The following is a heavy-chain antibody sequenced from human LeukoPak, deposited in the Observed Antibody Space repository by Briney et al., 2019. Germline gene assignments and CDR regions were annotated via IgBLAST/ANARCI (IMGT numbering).Heavy chain of an antibody. CDR2: INPNTGGT. Sequence: ASVKVSCKASGYTFTDYYLHWVRQAPGQGLEWMGWINPNTGGTNSAQKFQGRVTMTRDTSISTAYMDLSRLTSDDTAIYYCARKGGLRVNAFDIWGQGTMVTVSS. D-gene: IGHD1-14*01. V-gene: IGHV1-2*02. CDR3: ARKGGLRVNAFDI. J-gene: IGHJ3*02. CDR1: GYTFTDYY.